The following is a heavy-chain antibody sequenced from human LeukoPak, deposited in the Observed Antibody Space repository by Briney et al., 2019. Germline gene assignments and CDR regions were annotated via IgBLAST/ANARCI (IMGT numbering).Heavy chain of an antibody. V-gene: IGHV4-39*01. Sequence: PSETLSLTCTVSGGSISSSSYYWRWIRQPPGKGLEWIGSIYYSGSTYYNPSRKSRVTISVDTSKNQFSLKLSSVPAADTAVYYCASTPSARITIFGVVINWGQGTLVTVSS. J-gene: IGHJ4*02. CDR3: ASTPSARITIFGVVIN. D-gene: IGHD3-3*01. CDR1: GGSISSSSYY. CDR2: IYYSGST.